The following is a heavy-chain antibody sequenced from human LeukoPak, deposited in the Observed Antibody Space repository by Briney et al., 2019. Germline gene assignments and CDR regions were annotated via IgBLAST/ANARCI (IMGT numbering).Heavy chain of an antibody. Sequence: PSETLSLTCTVSGGSISSYYWSWVRQPPGKGLEWIGYIYYSGSTNYNPSLKSRVTISVDTSKNQFSLKLSSVTAADTAVYYCARAPTYSSSWYYFDYWGQGTLVTVSP. J-gene: IGHJ4*02. D-gene: IGHD6-13*01. CDR2: IYYSGST. CDR3: ARAPTYSSSWYYFDY. CDR1: GGSISSYY. V-gene: IGHV4-59*01.